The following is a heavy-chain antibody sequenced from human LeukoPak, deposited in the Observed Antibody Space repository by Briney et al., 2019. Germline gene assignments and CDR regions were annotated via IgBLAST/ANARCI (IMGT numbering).Heavy chain of an antibody. V-gene: IGHV1-2*02. D-gene: IGHD3-22*01. CDR1: GYTFTDYY. Sequence: ASVKVSCKASGYTFTDYYTHWVRQASGQRLEWMGWINPNSGATKYAQKFQGRVTMTRDTSISTAYMELSRLTSDDTAVYYCARGEYVISGYRNDAFDIWGQGTMVTVSS. CDR2: INPNSGAT. CDR3: ARGEYVISGYRNDAFDI. J-gene: IGHJ3*02.